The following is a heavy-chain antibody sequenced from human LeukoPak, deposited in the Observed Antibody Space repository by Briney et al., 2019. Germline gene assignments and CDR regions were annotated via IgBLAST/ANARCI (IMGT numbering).Heavy chain of an antibody. J-gene: IGHJ4*02. D-gene: IGHD6-19*01. CDR3: ATDGAVAGTAYPEY. CDR2: VNPTSGGT. Sequence: ASVKVSCKTSGYTFTSYYMHWVRQAPGQGLEWMGWVNPTSGGTNYAQKFQGRATMTRDTSISTAYMELSSLTSDDTALYYCATDGAVAGTAYPEYWGQGTLVTVSS. V-gene: IGHV1-2*02. CDR1: GYTFTSYY.